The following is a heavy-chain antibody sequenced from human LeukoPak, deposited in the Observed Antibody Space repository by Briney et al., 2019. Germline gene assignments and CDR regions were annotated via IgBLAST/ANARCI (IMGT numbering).Heavy chain of an antibody. J-gene: IGHJ4*02. CDR2: IKSDGST. CDR1: GFTFSSYW. CDR3: ARDQRVTGRPDIDY. D-gene: IGHD6-6*01. Sequence: GGSLRLSCAASGFTFSSYWMHWVRQAPGKGLVWVSRIKSDGSTNYADSVKGRFTISRDNAKNTVSLQMNNLRAEDTAMYYCARDQRVTGRPDIDYWGQGTLVIVSS. V-gene: IGHV3-74*01.